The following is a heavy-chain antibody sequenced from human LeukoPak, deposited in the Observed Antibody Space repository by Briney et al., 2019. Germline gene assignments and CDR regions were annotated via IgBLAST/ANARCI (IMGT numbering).Heavy chain of an antibody. J-gene: IGHJ6*02. CDR2: IYYSGST. D-gene: IGHD6-13*01. V-gene: IGHV4-59*01. Sequence: SETLSLTCTVSGGSISSYYWSWLRQPPGKGLEWIGYIYYSGSTNYNPSLKSRVTISVDTSKNQFSLKLSSVTAADTAVYYCARGSTIAAAGAEVYYYYGMDVWGQGTTVTVSS. CDR3: ARGSTIAAAGAEVYYYYGMDV. CDR1: GGSISSYY.